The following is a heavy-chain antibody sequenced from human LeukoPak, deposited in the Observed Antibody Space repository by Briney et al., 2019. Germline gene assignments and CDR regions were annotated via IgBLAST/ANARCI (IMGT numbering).Heavy chain of an antibody. Sequence: KSSETLSLTCAVSGGSISSGGYSWSWIRQPPGKGLEWIGYIYHSGSTYYNPSPKSRVTISVDRSKNQFSLKLSSVTAADTAVYYCARGAWRWLQFDAFDIWGQGTMVTVSS. CDR2: IYHSGST. CDR3: ARGAWRWLQFDAFDI. J-gene: IGHJ3*02. D-gene: IGHD5-24*01. V-gene: IGHV4-30-2*01. CDR1: GGSISSGGYS.